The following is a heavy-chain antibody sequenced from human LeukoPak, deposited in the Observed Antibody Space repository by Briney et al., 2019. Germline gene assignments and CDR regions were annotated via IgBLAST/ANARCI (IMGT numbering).Heavy chain of an antibody. CDR3: ASRGSYYDVGWFDP. Sequence: PSETLSLTCTVSGGSISSSSYSWGWIRQPPGKGLEWIGSIYYSGSTYCNPSLKSRVTISVDTSKNQFSLKLSSVTAADTAVYYCASRGSYYDVGWFDPWGQGTLVTVSS. V-gene: IGHV4-39*01. D-gene: IGHD1-26*01. J-gene: IGHJ5*02. CDR2: IYYSGST. CDR1: GGSISSSSYS.